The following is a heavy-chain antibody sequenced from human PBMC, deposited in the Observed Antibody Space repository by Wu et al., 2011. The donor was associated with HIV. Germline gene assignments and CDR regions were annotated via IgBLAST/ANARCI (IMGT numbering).Heavy chain of an antibody. CDR1: GYTFTGYY. CDR3: ASEAPYPA. J-gene: IGHJ5*02. Sequence: QVQLVQSGAEVKKPGASVRVSCKASGYTFTGYYMHWVRQAPGQGLEWMGVVNPSGGSTSYAQKFQGRVTMTRDTSTSTVYMELSSLRSDDTAVYYCASEAPYPAWGQGTLVTVSS. V-gene: IGHV1-46*01. CDR2: VNPSGGST.